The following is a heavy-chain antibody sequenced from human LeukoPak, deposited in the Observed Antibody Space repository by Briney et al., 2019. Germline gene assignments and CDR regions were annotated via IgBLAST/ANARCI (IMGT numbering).Heavy chain of an antibody. J-gene: IGHJ3*02. Sequence: GGSLRLSCAASGFTSSSYWMSWVRQAPGKGLEWVANIKQDGSEKYYVDSVKGRSTISRDNAKNSLYLQMNSLRAEDTAVYYCAREKDYDSSGYYGYAFDIWGQGTMVTVSS. V-gene: IGHV3-7*01. CDR3: AREKDYDSSGYYGYAFDI. CDR1: GFTSSSYW. D-gene: IGHD3-22*01. CDR2: IKQDGSEK.